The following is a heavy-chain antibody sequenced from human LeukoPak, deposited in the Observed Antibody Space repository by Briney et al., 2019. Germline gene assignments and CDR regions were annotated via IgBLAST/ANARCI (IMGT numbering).Heavy chain of an antibody. CDR1: GFTFSSYA. D-gene: IGHD2-15*01. V-gene: IGHV3-23*01. J-gene: IGHJ4*02. CDR3: ARQLGYCSDGNCYFDY. Sequence: HPGGSLRLSCAASGFTFSSYAMSWVRQAPGNGLEWVSAISGSGGSTYYADSVKGRFTVSRDNSKNTLYLQMNSLRAEDTAVYFCARQLGYCSDGNCYFDYWGQGTLVTVS. CDR2: ISGSGGST.